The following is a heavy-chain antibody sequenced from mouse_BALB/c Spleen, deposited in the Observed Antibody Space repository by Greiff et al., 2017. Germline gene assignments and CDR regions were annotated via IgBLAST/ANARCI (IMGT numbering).Heavy chain of an antibody. CDR1: GYTFTSYT. CDR2: INPSSGYT. CDR3: ARRGANWEGSFAY. V-gene: IGHV1S26*01. Sequence: VNLVESGPELVKPGASVKMSCKASGYTFTSYTMHWVKQRPGQGLEWIGYINPSSGYTNYNQKFKDKATLTADKSSSTAYMQLSSLTSEDSAVYYCARRGANWEGSFAYWGQGTLVTVSA. J-gene: IGHJ3*01. D-gene: IGHD4-1*01.